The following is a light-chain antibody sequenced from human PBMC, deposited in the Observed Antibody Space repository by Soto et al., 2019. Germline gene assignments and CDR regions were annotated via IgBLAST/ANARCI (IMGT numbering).Light chain of an antibody. CDR3: QQANSFPWT. Sequence: DIQMTQSPSSVSASVGDRVTITCRASQGISRWLAWYQQKPGKAPNLLIYAASSLKSGVPSRFSGSGSGTDFTLTISSLQPEDFATYYCQQANSFPWTFGQGTKVEIK. CDR1: QGISRW. V-gene: IGKV1D-12*01. J-gene: IGKJ1*01. CDR2: AAS.